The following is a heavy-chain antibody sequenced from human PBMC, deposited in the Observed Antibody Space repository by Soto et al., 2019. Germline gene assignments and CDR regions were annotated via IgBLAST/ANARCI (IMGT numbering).Heavy chain of an antibody. Sequence: PWGSLRLSCSASGFTFSSYWMSWCRQAPGKGLEWVANIKQDGSDKYYVDSVKGRFTISRDNAKNSLYLQMNSLRAEDTAVYYCATSAAAPGNYWGQGTLVTVSS. J-gene: IGHJ4*02. CDR2: IKQDGSDK. CDR1: GFTFSSYW. CDR3: ATSAAAPGNY. D-gene: IGHD6-13*01. V-gene: IGHV3-7*01.